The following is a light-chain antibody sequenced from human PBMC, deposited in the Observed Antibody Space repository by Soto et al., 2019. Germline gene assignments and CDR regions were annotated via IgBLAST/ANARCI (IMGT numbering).Light chain of an antibody. CDR1: QSVTYSF. V-gene: IGKV3-20*01. CDR2: GAS. CDR3: HQYGTSTWT. Sequence: EIVLTQSPGTLSSSPGERATLSCRASQSVTYSFLAWYQQKPGQAPRLLIYGASSRATGIPDRFSGSGSGTDFTLSISRLEPEDFAVYYCHQYGTSTWTFGQGTKVEIK. J-gene: IGKJ1*01.